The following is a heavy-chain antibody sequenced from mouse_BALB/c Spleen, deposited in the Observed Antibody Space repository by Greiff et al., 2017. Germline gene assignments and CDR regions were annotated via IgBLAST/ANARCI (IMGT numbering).Heavy chain of an antibody. D-gene: IGHD1-1*01. Sequence: VQLQQSGPDLVKPSQSLSLTCTVTGYSITSGYSWHWIRQFPGNKLEWSGYIPYSGSTNYNPSLKSRNSITRDTSKNQFFLQLNSVTTEDTATYYCAAYYYGSSYWGFAYWGQGTLVTVSA. CDR1: GYSITSGYS. CDR2: IPYSGST. CDR3: AAYYYGSSYWGFAY. J-gene: IGHJ3*01. V-gene: IGHV3-1*02.